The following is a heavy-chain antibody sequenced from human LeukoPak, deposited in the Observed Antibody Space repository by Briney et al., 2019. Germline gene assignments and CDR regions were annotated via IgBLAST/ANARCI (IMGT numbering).Heavy chain of an antibody. CDR1: GFTFSSYA. V-gene: IGHV3-23*01. CDR2: ITGPGGNT. Sequence: PGGSLRLSCAASGFTFSSYAMTWVRQAPGKGLEWVSGITGPGGNTYYTDSVKGRFTISRDNSKNTLYLQMNGLRAEDTAVYYCARSRKIVPDFWGQGTLVTVSS. D-gene: IGHD2/OR15-2a*01. CDR3: ARSRKIVPDF. J-gene: IGHJ4*02.